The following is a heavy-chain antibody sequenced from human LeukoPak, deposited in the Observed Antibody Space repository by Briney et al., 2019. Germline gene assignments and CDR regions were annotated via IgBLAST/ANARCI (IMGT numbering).Heavy chain of an antibody. CDR2: INPSGGST. CDR3: AKVLEAYDILTGYLYYFDY. V-gene: IGHV1-46*01. Sequence: ASVKVSCKASGYTFTNYYIHWVRQAPGQGLEWMGVINPSGGSTSYAQMFQGRVTMTRDRSTNTLYMELSSLRSEDTAVYYCAKVLEAYDILTGYLYYFDYWGQGTLVTVSS. D-gene: IGHD3-9*01. CDR1: GYTFTNYY. J-gene: IGHJ4*02.